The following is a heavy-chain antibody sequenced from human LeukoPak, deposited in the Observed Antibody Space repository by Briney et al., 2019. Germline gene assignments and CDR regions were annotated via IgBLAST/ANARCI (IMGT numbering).Heavy chain of an antibody. CDR2: IYPGDSDT. D-gene: IGHD4-23*01. CDR1: GYSFTSYW. CDR3: ARGDYGGNRGLDY. Sequence: GGSLKISRKGSGYSFTSYWIGWVRQMPGKDLEWMGIIYPGDSDTRYSPSFQGQVPISADKSISTAYLQWSSLKASDTAMYYCARGDYGGNRGLDYWGQGTLVTVSS. J-gene: IGHJ4*02. V-gene: IGHV5-51*01.